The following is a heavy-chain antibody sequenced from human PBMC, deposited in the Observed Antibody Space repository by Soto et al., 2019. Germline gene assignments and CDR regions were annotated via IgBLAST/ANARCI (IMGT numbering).Heavy chain of an antibody. V-gene: IGHV1-2*04. CDR1: GYTFTGYY. CDR2: INPNSGGT. D-gene: IGHD2-21*02. J-gene: IGHJ4*02. CDR3: ARAHCGGDCYSGVDY. Sequence: QVQLVQSGAEVKKPGASLKVPCKASGYTFTGYYMHWVRQAPGQGLEWMGWINPNSGGTNYAQKFQGWVTMTRDTSISTAYMELSRLRSDDTAVYYCARAHCGGDCYSGVDYWGQGTLVTVSS.